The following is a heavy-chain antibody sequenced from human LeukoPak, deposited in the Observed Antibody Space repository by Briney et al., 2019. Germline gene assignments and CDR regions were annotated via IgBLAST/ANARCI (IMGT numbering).Heavy chain of an antibody. CDR3: ARDRRDYYDSSGLNYMDV. Sequence: ASVKVSCKASGYTFTGYYMHWVRQAAGQGLEWMGWINPNSGGTNYAQKFQGRVTMTRDTSISTAYMELSRLRSDDTAVYYCARDRRDYYDSSGLNYMDVWGKGTTVTVSS. D-gene: IGHD3-22*01. V-gene: IGHV1-2*02. CDR1: GYTFTGYY. J-gene: IGHJ6*03. CDR2: INPNSGGT.